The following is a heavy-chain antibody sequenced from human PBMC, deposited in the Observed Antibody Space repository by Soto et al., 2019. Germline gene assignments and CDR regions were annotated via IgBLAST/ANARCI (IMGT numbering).Heavy chain of an antibody. V-gene: IGHV3-21*01. CDR3: ARDLNYGSGAHYYMDV. CDR2: ISSSSSYI. D-gene: IGHD3-10*01. CDR1: GFTFSSYS. Sequence: GGSLRLSCAASGFTFSSYSMNWVRQAPGKGLEWVSSISSSSSYIYYADSVKGRFTISRDNAKNSLYLQMNSLRAEDTAVYYCARDLNYGSGAHYYMDVWGKGTTVTVSS. J-gene: IGHJ6*03.